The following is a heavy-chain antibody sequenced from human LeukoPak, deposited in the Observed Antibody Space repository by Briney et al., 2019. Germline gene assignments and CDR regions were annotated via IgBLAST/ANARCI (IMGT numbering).Heavy chain of an antibody. J-gene: IGHJ4*02. V-gene: IGHV4-31*03. CDR1: GDSLSSGGSC. D-gene: IGHD5/OR15-5a*01. CDR2: IYYSGAT. CDR3: ARGEVSTVSPSV. Sequence: SQTLSLTCTVSGDSLSSGGSCWSWIRQHPGKGLEWIGYIYYSGATYYNPSLKIRVTISVDTSKNQFSLKLSSVTAADTAVYYCARGEVSTVSPSVWGQGTLVTVSS.